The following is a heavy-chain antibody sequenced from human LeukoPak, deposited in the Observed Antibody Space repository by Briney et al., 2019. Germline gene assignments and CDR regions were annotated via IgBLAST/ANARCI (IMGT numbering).Heavy chain of an antibody. V-gene: IGHV1-2*02. CDR3: ARGSSFWSGYFRLLFDY. D-gene: IGHD3-3*01. Sequence: ASVKVSCKASGYTFTGYYMHWVRQAPGQGLEWMGWINPNSGGTNYAQKFQGRVTMTRDTSISTAYMELSRLGSDDTAVYYCARGSSFWSGYFRLLFDYWGQGTLVTVSS. J-gene: IGHJ4*02. CDR2: INPNSGGT. CDR1: GYTFTGYY.